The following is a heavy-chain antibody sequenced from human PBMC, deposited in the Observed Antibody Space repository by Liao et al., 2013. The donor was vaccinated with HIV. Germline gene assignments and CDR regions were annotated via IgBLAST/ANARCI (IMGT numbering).Heavy chain of an antibody. J-gene: IGHJ1*01. CDR3: ARGRPYTMVRGVRRHFQH. D-gene: IGHD3-10*01. CDR1: DGSFSGYY. Sequence: QVQLQQWGAGLLKPSETLSLTCAVDDGSFSGYYWSWIRQPPREGAWSGLGKVNHSGSTDYNPSLKSRVTISIDMSKNQFSLKLNSVTAADTAVYYCARGRPYTMVRGVRRHFQHWGQGTLVTVSS. V-gene: IGHV4-34*01. CDR2: VNHSGST.